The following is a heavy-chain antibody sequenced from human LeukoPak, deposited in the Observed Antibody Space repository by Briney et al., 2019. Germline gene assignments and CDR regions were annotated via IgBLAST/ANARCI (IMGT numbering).Heavy chain of an antibody. CDR1: GYTFTGYY. V-gene: IGHV1-2*02. Sequence: GASVTVSCKASGYTFTGYYMHWVRQAPGQGLEWMGWINPNSGGTNYAQQFQGRVTMTRDTSISTAYMELSRLRSDDAAVYYCARHRDFDSTGYYYPLFDYWGQGTLVTVSS. CDR2: INPNSGGT. J-gene: IGHJ4*02. D-gene: IGHD3-22*01. CDR3: ARHRDFDSTGYYYPLFDY.